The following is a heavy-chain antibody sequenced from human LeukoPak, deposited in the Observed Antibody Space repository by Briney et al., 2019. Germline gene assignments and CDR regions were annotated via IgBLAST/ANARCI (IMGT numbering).Heavy chain of an antibody. CDR1: GYTFTSYG. D-gene: IGHD3-16*02. CDR3: ARDGVPRLRLGELSRHYYMDV. CDR2: ISAYNGNT. J-gene: IGHJ6*03. Sequence: ASVKVSCKASGYTFTSYGISWVRQAPGQGLEWIVWISAYNGNTNYAQKLQGRVTMTTDTSTSTAYMELRSLRSDDTAVYYCARDGVPRLRLGELSRHYYMDVWGKGTTVTISS. V-gene: IGHV1-18*01.